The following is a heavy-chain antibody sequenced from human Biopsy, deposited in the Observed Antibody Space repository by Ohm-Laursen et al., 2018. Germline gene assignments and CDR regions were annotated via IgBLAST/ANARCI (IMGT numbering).Heavy chain of an antibody. CDR1: SYTFTDYN. J-gene: IGHJ4*02. V-gene: IGHV1-2*02. D-gene: IGHD6-19*01. CDR3: ALQSVAQMKNFDY. CDR2: ISPKSGGT. Sequence: ASVKVSCKASSYTFTDYNIHWMRQAPGQGLEWMGWISPKSGGTNYAQKFQGNITMTKNTSMSTAYMEMSRLRSDDTAVYYCALQSVAQMKNFDYWGQGTLVTASS.